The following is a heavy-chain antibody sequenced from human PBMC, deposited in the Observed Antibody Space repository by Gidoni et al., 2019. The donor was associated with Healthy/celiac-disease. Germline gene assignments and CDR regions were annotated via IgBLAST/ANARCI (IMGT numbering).Heavy chain of an antibody. CDR3: AVIGRWDFDY. D-gene: IGHD3-16*02. J-gene: IGHJ4*02. V-gene: IGHV3-74*01. Sequence: GSTSYADSVKGRFTISRDNAKNTLYLQMNSLRAEDTAVYYCAVIGRWDFDYWGQGTLVTVSS. CDR2: GST.